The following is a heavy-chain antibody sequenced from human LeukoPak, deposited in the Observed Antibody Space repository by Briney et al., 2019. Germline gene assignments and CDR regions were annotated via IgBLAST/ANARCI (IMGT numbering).Heavy chain of an antibody. CDR3: ARGSLVGATSYFDY. J-gene: IGHJ4*02. Sequence: GGSLRLSCAASGFTFSSYAMHWVCQAPGKGLEWVAVISYDGSNKYYADSVKGRFTISRDNSKNTLYLQMNSLRAEDTAVYYCARGSLVGATSYFDYWGQGTLVTVSS. V-gene: IGHV3-30-3*01. CDR1: GFTFSSYA. CDR2: ISYDGSNK. D-gene: IGHD1-26*01.